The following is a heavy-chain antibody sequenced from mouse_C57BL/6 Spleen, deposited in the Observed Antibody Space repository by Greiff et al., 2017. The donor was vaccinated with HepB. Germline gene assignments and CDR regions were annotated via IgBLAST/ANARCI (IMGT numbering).Heavy chain of an antibody. Sequence: EVQLVESGGGLVKPGGSLKLSCAASGFTFSDYGMHWVRQAPEKGLEWVAYISSGSSTIYYADTVKGRFTISRDNAKNTLFLQMTSLRSEDTAMYYCARRAYYSNYEVWSGYAMDYWGQGTSVTVSS. CDR3: ARRAYYSNYEVWSGYAMDY. CDR1: GFTFSDYG. V-gene: IGHV5-17*01. D-gene: IGHD2-5*01. CDR2: ISSGSSTI. J-gene: IGHJ4*01.